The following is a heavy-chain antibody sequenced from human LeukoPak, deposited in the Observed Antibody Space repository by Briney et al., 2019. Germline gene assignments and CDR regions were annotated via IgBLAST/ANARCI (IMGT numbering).Heavy chain of an antibody. V-gene: IGHV1-69*13. J-gene: IGHJ6*03. Sequence: ASVKVSCKASGGTFSSYAISWVRQAPGQGLEWMGGIIPIFGTANYAQKFQGRVTITADESTSTAYMELSSLRSEDTAVYYCARDGGGGGLYYYYMDVWGKGTTVTVSS. CDR1: GGTFSSYA. CDR3: ARDGGGGGLYYYYMDV. D-gene: IGHD2-15*01. CDR2: IIPIFGTA.